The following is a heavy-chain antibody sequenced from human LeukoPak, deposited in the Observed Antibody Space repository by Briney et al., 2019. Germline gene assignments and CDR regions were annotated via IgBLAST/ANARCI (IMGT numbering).Heavy chain of an antibody. Sequence: GESLKISCKGSGYSFTSYWIGWVRQMPGKGLEWMGIIYPGDSDTRYSPSFQGQVTISADKSISTAYLQWSSLKASDTAMYYCARSKGIAAAGGLFDPWGQGTLVTVSS. D-gene: IGHD6-13*01. CDR2: IYPGDSDT. J-gene: IGHJ5*02. V-gene: IGHV5-51*01. CDR1: GYSFTSYW. CDR3: ARSKGIAAAGGLFDP.